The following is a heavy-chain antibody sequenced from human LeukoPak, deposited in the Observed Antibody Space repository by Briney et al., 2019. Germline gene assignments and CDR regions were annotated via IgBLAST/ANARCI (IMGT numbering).Heavy chain of an antibody. J-gene: IGHJ4*02. Sequence: SGPTLVNPTQTLTLTCTFSGFSLITSGMCVSWIRQPPGKALEWLARIDWDDDKYYSTSLKTRLTISKDTSKNQVVLTMTNMDPVYTATYYCAREELQAGYFDYWGQGTLVTVSS. CDR2: IDWDDDK. D-gene: IGHD1-26*01. CDR1: GFSLITSGMC. V-gene: IGHV2-70*11. CDR3: AREELQAGYFDY.